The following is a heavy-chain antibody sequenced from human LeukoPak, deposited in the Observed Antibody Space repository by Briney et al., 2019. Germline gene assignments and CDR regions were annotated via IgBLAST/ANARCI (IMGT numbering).Heavy chain of an antibody. Sequence: SETLSLTCTVSGASIGSSSYYWGWIRQPPGKGLEYIGSIYYSGSTYYNPSLKSRVTMSVDTSKNQFSLKLSSVTAADTAVYYCARSDCSSTSCYDWFDPWGQGTLVTVSS. V-gene: IGHV4-39*01. CDR1: GASIGSSSYY. J-gene: IGHJ5*02. D-gene: IGHD2-2*01. CDR3: ARSDCSSTSCYDWFDP. CDR2: IYYSGST.